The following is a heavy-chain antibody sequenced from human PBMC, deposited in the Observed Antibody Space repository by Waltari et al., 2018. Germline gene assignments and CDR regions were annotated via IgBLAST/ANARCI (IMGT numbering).Heavy chain of an antibody. CDR3: ARDRRGYFDY. CDR1: GLPFSGYS. Sequence: EVQLVASGGGLVKPGGSLGLSWEASGLPFSGYSMTWVRQAPGKGLEWVSSISGDSRFIYYADSVNGRFTISSDDAKNSLYLQMNSLRVEDTAVYYCARDRRGYFDYWGPGTLVSVSS. J-gene: IGHJ4*02. V-gene: IGHV3-21*01. CDR2: ISGDSRFI. D-gene: IGHD3-16*01.